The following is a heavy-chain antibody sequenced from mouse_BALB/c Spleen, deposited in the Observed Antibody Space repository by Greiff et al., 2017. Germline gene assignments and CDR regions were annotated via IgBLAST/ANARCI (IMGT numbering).Heavy chain of an antibody. Sequence: DVMLVESGGGLVQPGGSRKLSCAASGFTFSSFGMHWVRQAPEKGLEWVAYISSGSSTIYYADTVKGRFTISRDNPKNTLFLQMTSLRSEDTAMYYCARSKFDYWGQGTTLTVSS. CDR1: GFTFSSFG. J-gene: IGHJ2*01. CDR3: ARSKFDY. V-gene: IGHV5-17*02. CDR2: ISSGSSTI.